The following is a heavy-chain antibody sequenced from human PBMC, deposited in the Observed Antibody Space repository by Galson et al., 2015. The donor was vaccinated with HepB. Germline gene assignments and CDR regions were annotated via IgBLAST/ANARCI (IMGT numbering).Heavy chain of an antibody. D-gene: IGHD3-3*01. V-gene: IGHV4-59*01. CDR2: VDDSGST. CDR3: ARVFRTDFWSGYYSYYFDY. J-gene: IGHJ4*02. Sequence: ETLSLTCSVSGGSISTYYWSWIRQPPGKGLEWMGYVDDSGSTNYNPSLKRRVTISVDTSKKQFSLKLTSVTAADTAVYYCARVFRTDFWSGYYSYYFDYWGQGTLVTVSS. CDR1: GGSISTYY.